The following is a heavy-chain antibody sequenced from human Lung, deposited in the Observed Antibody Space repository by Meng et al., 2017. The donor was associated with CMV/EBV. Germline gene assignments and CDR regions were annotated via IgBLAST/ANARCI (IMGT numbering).Heavy chain of an antibody. V-gene: IGHV7-4-1*02. J-gene: IGHJ5*02. CDR3: ARGGNFDP. CDR2: INTSTGNP. D-gene: IGHD2/OR15-2a*01. CDR1: GYTFTISA. Sequence: QGQLVRSGFELKKPGAQVKVSCKASGYTFTISAMNWVRQAPGQGLERMGWINTSTGNPTYTQGFTGRFVFSLDTSVSTAYLQISSLKAEDTAVYYCARGGNFDPWGQGTLVTVSS.